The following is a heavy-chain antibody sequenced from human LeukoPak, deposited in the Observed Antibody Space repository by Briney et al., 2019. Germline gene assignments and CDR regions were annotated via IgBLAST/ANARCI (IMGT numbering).Heavy chain of an antibody. Sequence: GRSLRLSCAASGFTFDDYAVHWVRQAPGKGLEWVSGISWNSGSIGYADSVKGRFTISRDNAKNSLYLQMNSLRAEDTALYYCAKAIGIAVAGSLDDYWGQGTLVTVSS. J-gene: IGHJ4*02. V-gene: IGHV3-9*01. CDR3: AKAIGIAVAGSLDDY. CDR2: ISWNSGSI. D-gene: IGHD6-19*01. CDR1: GFTFDDYA.